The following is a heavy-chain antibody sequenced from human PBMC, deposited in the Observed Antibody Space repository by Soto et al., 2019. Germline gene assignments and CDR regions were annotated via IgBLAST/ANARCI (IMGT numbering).Heavy chain of an antibody. CDR3: DRAVHHRRQDRIVLVPAAMQEGDYFDY. J-gene: IGHJ4*02. CDR2: IYYSGST. D-gene: IGHD2-2*01. V-gene: IGHV4-30-4*01. Sequence: PSETLSLTCTVSGGSISSGDYYWSWIRQPPGKGLEWIGYIYYSGSTYYNPSLKIRVTISVDTSKNQFSLKLSSVTAAAPAVYYCDRAVHHRRQDRIVLVPAAMQEGDYFDYCGQGTLVTVS. CDR1: GGSISSGDYY.